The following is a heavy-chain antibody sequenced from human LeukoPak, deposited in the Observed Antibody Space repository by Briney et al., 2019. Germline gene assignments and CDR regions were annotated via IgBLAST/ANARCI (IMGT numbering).Heavy chain of an antibody. CDR1: GSPFTTYW. J-gene: IGHJ6*02. V-gene: IGHV5-51*01. Sequence: GESLQISCQGSGSPFTTYWIGWVRQMPGKGLEWMGIIYPSDSDTRYSPSFQGQVTISVDKSINTAYLQWSNLRASDTAIYYCARRPYSYGLDVWGQGTAVTVSS. CDR2: IYPSDSDT. CDR3: ARRPYSYGLDV. D-gene: IGHD3-16*01.